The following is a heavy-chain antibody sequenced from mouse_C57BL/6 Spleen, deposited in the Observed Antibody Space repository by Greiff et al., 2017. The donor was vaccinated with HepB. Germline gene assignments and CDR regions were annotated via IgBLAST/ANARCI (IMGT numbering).Heavy chain of an antibody. D-gene: IGHD2-13*01. CDR2: IDPNSGGT. CDR3: AGEWVPYYGDYGDAMDY. J-gene: IGHJ4*01. V-gene: IGHV1-72*01. CDR1: GYTFTSYW. Sequence: QVQLQQPGAELVKPGASVKLSCKASGYTFTSYWMHWVKQRPGRGLEWIGRIDPNSGGTKYNEKFKSKATLTVNKPSSTAYMQLSSLTSEGSAVYYCAGEWVPYYGDYGDAMDYWGQGTSVTVSS.